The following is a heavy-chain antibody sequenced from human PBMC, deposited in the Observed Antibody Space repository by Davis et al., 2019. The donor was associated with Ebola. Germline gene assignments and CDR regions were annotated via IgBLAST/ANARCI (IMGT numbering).Heavy chain of an antibody. CDR2: INSDGSST. J-gene: IGHJ6*02. V-gene: IGHV3-74*01. CDR1: GFTFSSYW. CDR3: TYTYSSGEDV. D-gene: IGHD6-25*01. Sequence: GESLKISCAASGFTFSSYWMHWVRQAPGKGLVWVSRINSDGSSTSYADSVKGRFTISRDNAKNSLYLQMNSLRAEDTAVYYCTYTYSSGEDVWGQGTTVTVSS.